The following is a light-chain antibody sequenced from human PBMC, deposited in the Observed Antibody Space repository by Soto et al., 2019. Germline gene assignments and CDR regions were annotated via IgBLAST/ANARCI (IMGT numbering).Light chain of an antibody. CDR2: SAS. Sequence: IQMTQSPSSLSASVGDRVTVTCGAGQSISRYLNWYQQRPGKAPKLLIYSASTLQTGVPSRFSGSVSGTDGTITISSLQTEDGSTYYCQQSYNGPFTFGPGTKVDIK. CDR3: QQSYNGPFT. J-gene: IGKJ3*01. V-gene: IGKV1-39*01. CDR1: QSISRY.